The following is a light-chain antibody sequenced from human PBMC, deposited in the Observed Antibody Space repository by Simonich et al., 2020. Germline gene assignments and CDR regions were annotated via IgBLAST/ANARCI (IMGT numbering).Light chain of an antibody. CDR2: EVN. CDR1: SGSIASNY. Sequence: NFMLTQPHSVSESPGKTVTISCTRSSGSIASNYVQWYQQRPGSAPTTVIYEVNQRPSGVPDRFSVSIDSSSNSASLTISGLKTEDEADYYCQSYDSSGWVFGGGTKLTVL. J-gene: IGLJ3*02. V-gene: IGLV6-57*03. CDR3: QSYDSSGWV.